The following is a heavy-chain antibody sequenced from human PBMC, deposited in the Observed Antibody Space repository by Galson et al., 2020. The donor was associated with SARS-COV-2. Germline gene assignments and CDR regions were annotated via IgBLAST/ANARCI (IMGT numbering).Heavy chain of an antibody. CDR3: ARAPHYYGFWSGFDN. J-gene: IGHJ4*02. Sequence: PSETLSLTCTVSGDSISSAHFHLSWIRQPPGKGLEWIGTIFHSGSTSYNPSLRSRLAMSLDTSRNQFSVRLSSVSAADTALYYCARAPHYYGFWSGFDNWGRGTLVAVSS. D-gene: IGHD3-3*01. CDR2: IFHSGST. CDR1: GDSISSAHFH. V-gene: IGHV4-30-4*01.